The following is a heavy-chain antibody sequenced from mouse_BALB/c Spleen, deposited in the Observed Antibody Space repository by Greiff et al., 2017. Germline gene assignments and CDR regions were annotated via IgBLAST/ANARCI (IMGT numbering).Heavy chain of an antibody. D-gene: IGHD2-4*01. Sequence: EVKLMESGGGLVQPGGSRKLSCAASGFTFSSFGMHWVRQAPEKGLEWVAYISSGSSTIYYADTVKGRFTISRDNPKNTLFLQMTSLRSEDTAMYYCARKDYDGAGFAYWGQGTLVTVSA. J-gene: IGHJ3*01. V-gene: IGHV5-17*02. CDR3: ARKDYDGAGFAY. CDR1: GFTFSSFG. CDR2: ISSGSSTI.